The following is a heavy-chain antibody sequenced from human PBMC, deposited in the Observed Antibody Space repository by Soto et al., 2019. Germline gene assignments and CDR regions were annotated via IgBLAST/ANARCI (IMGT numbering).Heavy chain of an antibody. D-gene: IGHD4-17*01. CDR2: IFSGGAT. CDR1: GFSVTANY. J-gene: IGHJ4*02. CDR3: HGYGV. V-gene: IGHV3-53*01. Sequence: GGSLRLSCEVSGFSVTANYMTWVRQAPGKGLEWVSVIFSGGATDYIDSVKGRFTISRDISKNALYLQMNSLRVEDTAVYYCHGYGVWGQGLSVTVSS.